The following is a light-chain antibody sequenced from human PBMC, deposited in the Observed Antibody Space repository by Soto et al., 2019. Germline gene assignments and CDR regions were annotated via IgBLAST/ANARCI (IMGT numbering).Light chain of an antibody. CDR3: YSFAGSTTFAYV. V-gene: IGLV2-23*03. CDR2: EGT. Sequence: QSVLTQPACVSGSPGQSISISCTGTSSDVVTYNLVSWYQQHPGKAPTVLIYEGTKRPSGVSNRFSGSKSGNTASLTISGLQTEDEADYYCYSFAGSTTFAYVFGPGTKVNVL. CDR1: SSDVVTYNL. J-gene: IGLJ1*01.